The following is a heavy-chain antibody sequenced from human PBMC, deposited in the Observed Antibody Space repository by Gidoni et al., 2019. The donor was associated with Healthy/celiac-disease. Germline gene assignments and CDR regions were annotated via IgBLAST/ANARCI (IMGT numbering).Heavy chain of an antibody. CDR1: GYSISIGYY. Sequence: QVQLQESGPGLVKPSETLSLTCTVSGYSISIGYYWGWIRQPPGKGLGGIGSIYHSGGTYYNPSVKSRVTISVDTSKNQFSLKLSSVTAADTAVYYCARDPYDSSGYYPPYYFDYWGQGTLVTVSS. CDR2: IYHSGGT. CDR3: ARDPYDSSGYYPPYYFDY. J-gene: IGHJ4*02. V-gene: IGHV4-38-2*02. D-gene: IGHD3-22*01.